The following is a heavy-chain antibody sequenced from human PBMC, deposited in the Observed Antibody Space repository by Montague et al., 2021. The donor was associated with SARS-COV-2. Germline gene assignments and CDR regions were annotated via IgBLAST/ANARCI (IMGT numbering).Heavy chain of an antibody. CDR1: GGSFTTYY. Sequence: SETLSLTSAVYGGSFTTYYWSWIRQPPGKGLEWIGEINHGGTTNFNPALKSRVTMSVDTSKNQFSLTLTSVTAADTAIYFCARNSFRARFLDWSFYFTFWGQGSVVTVSS. CDR2: INHGGTT. J-gene: IGHJ4*02. V-gene: IGHV4-34*01. CDR3: ARNSFRARFLDWSFYFTF. D-gene: IGHD3/OR15-3a*01.